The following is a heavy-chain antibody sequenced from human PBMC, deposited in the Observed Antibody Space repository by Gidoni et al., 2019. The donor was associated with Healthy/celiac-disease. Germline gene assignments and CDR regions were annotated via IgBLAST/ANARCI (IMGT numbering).Heavy chain of an antibody. D-gene: IGHD3-10*01. CDR1: GFPVSSNY. V-gene: IGHV3-53*02. J-gene: IGHJ4*02. Sequence: EVQLVETGGGLIQPGGSLRLSCAASGFPVSSNYMSWVRQAPGKGLEWVSVIYSGGSTYYADSVKRRFTISRDNSKNTLYLQMNSLRAEDTAVYYCARDRGAMGIDYWGQGTLVTVSS. CDR3: ARDRGAMGIDY. CDR2: IYSGGST.